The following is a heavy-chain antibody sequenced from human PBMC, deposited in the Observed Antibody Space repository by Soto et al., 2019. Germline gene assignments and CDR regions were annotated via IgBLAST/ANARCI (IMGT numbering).Heavy chain of an antibody. J-gene: IGHJ4*02. CDR1: GFTFSSYS. Sequence: EVQLVESGGGLVQPGGSLRLSCAASGFTFSSYSMNWVRQAPGKGLEWVSYISSSSSTIYHADSVKGRFTISRDNAKNSLYLQMNSLRAEDTAVCYCARVGIRAFDYWGQGTLVTVSS. D-gene: IGHD3-10*01. CDR2: ISSSSSTI. V-gene: IGHV3-48*01. CDR3: ARVGIRAFDY.